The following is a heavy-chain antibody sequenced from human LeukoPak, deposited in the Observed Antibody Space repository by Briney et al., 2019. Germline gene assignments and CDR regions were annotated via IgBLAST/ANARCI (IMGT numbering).Heavy chain of an antibody. CDR2: IDSSGSDI. CDR1: GFTFSTCY. CDR3: ARVWSSGWPDPKANFDY. V-gene: IGHV3-11*01. Sequence: GGSLRLSCAASGFTFSTCYMSWIRQAPGKGLEWVSYIDSSGSDISYADSVKGRFSISRDNAKNSLYLQMNSLRAEDTAVYYCARVWSSGWPDPKANFDYWGQGTLVTVSS. D-gene: IGHD6-19*01. J-gene: IGHJ4*02.